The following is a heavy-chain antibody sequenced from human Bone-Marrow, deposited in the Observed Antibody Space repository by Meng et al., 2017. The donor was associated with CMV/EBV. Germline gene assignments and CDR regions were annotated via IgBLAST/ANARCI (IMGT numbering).Heavy chain of an antibody. CDR1: GYTLTGYY. CDR3: ARPRGYSGYDPFDY. Sequence: ASVKVSCKASGYTLTGYYMHWVRQAPGQGLEWMGWINPNSGGTNYAQKFQGRVTMTRDTSISTAYMELSRLRSDDTAVYYCARPRGYSGYDPFDYWGQGTLVTVSS. CDR2: INPNSGGT. J-gene: IGHJ4*02. D-gene: IGHD5-12*01. V-gene: IGHV1-2*02.